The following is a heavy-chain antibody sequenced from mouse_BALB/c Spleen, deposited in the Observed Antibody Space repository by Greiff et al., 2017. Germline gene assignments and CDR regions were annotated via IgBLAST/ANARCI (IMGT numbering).Heavy chain of an antibody. V-gene: IGHV5-17*02. D-gene: IGHD2-2*01. CDR2: ISSGSSTI. CDR1: GFTFSSFG. Sequence: EVKVVESGGGLVQPGGSRKLSCAASGFTFSSFGMHWVRQAPEKGLEWVAYISSGSSTIYYAGTVKGRFTISRDNPKNTLFLQMTSLRSEDTAMYYCARRLEGAYYYAMDYWGQGTSVTVSS. CDR3: ARRLEGAYYYAMDY. J-gene: IGHJ4*01.